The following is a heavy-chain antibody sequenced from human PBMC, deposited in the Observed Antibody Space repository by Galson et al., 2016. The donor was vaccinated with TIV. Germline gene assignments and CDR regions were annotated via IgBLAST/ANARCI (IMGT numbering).Heavy chain of an antibody. CDR1: GVSISGHY. J-gene: IGHJ6*02. Sequence: ETLSLTCTVSGVSISGHYWAWIRQPPGKGLEWIGYIYYNGPTNYSPSLKSRVTFSVDTSKNQVSLKLNSVTAADTAVYYCARERRDYYYGMDVWGQGTTVIVSS. V-gene: IGHV4-59*11. CDR3: ARERRDYYYGMDV. CDR2: IYYNGPT.